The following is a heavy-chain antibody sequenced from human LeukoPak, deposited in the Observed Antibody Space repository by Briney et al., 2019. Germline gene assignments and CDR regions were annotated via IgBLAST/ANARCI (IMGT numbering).Heavy chain of an antibody. J-gene: IGHJ5*02. CDR3: ARDGYYYDSSGSPGGFDP. CDR1: GYTFTSYG. V-gene: IGHV1-69*13. CDR2: IIPIFGTA. D-gene: IGHD3-22*01. Sequence: SVKVSCKASGYTFTSYGISWVRQAPGQGLEWMGGIIPIFGTANYAQKFQGRVTITADESTSTAYMELSSLRSEDTAVYYCARDGYYYDSSGSPGGFDPWGQGTLVTVSS.